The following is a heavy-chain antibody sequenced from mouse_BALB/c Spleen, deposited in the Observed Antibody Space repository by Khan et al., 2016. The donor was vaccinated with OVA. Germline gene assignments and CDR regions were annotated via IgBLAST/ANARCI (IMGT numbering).Heavy chain of an antibody. J-gene: IGHJ1*01. CDR1: GYSITSDYA. CDR3: ARRCYCGKWYMEG. V-gene: IGHV3-2*02. CDR2: ISYSGSA. Sequence: EVQLQESGPGLVKPSQSLSLTCTVTGYSITSDYAWNWIRQFPGNKLEWMGYISYSGSANYNPSRKSRISITRDTSENQFFLQLNSVTTEDTATYYGARRCYCGKWYMEGWGAGTTVTVSA. D-gene: IGHD1-1*01.